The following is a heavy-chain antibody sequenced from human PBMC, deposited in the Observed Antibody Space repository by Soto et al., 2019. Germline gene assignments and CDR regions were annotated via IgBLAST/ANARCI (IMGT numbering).Heavy chain of an antibody. V-gene: IGHV1-3*01. J-gene: IGHJ4*02. CDR2: INAGNGNT. D-gene: IGHD3-9*01. Sequence: ASVKVSCKASGYTFTSYAMHWVRQAPGQRLEWMGWINAGNGNTKYSQKFQGRVTITRDTSASTAYMELSSLRSEYTAVYYCARAPLRYFDWLGEFDYWGQGTLVTVSS. CDR3: ARAPLRYFDWLGEFDY. CDR1: GYTFTSYA.